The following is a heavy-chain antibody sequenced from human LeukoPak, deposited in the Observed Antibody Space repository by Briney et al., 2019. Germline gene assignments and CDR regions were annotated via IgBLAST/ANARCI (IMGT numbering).Heavy chain of an antibody. D-gene: IGHD5-18*01. CDR1: GGSISSSSYY. Sequence: PSETLSLTCTVSGGSISSSSYYWGWLRQPQGKGLVWIGSICYSGTSYYNPSLKSRVTISVHTSKNQFSLKLSSVTAADTAVYYCARHVDTATDYFDYWGQGTLVTVSS. V-gene: IGHV4-39*01. CDR3: ARHVDTATDYFDY. CDR2: ICYSGTS. J-gene: IGHJ4*02.